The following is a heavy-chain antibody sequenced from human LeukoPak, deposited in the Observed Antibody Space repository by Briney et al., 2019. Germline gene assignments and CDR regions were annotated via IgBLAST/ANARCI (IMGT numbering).Heavy chain of an antibody. V-gene: IGHV5-51*01. CDR1: GYNITTYW. D-gene: IGHD3-10*01. CDR2: IYPGDSDP. CDR3: ARQSMVRGVPDY. J-gene: IGHJ4*02. Sequence: GESLKNSCKGSGYNITTYWIGWVRQMPGKGLEWMGIIYPGDSDPRYSPSFQGQVTISADKSISTAYLQWRSLRASDTAMYYCARQSMVRGVPDYWGQGTLVTVFS.